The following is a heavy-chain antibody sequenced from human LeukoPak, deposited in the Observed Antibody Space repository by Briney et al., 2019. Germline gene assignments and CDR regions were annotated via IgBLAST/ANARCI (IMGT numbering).Heavy chain of an antibody. CDR2: VDYEGST. CDR3: ARLGNYYFDY. CDR1: GDSISSSTYY. J-gene: IGHJ4*02. Sequence: SETLSLTCSVSGDSISSSTYYWAWIRQPPGKGLECFGSVDYEGSTYSNPSLKSRVTISVDTSKNQFSLRLRSMTAADTAVYYCARLGNYYFDYWGQGTLVTVSS. D-gene: IGHD1-26*01. V-gene: IGHV4-39*01.